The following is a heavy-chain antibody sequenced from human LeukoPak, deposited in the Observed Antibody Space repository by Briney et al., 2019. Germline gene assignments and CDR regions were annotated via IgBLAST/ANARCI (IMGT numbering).Heavy chain of an antibody. CDR2: IYHSGST. V-gene: IGHV4-38-2*02. CDR1: GYSISSGYY. D-gene: IGHD3-3*01. CDR3: ARVGWAIFGVVIDQYFQH. Sequence: PSETLSLTCTVSGYSISSGYYWGWIRQPPGKGLEWIGSIYHSGSTYYNPSLKSRVTISVDTSKNQFSLKLSSVTAADTAVYYCARVGWAIFGVVIDQYFQHWGQGTLVTVSS. J-gene: IGHJ1*01.